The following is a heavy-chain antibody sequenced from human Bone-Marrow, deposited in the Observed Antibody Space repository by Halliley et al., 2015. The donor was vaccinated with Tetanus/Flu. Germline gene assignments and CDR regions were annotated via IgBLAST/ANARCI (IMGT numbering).Heavy chain of an antibody. D-gene: IGHD2-2*01. Sequence: LRLSCTVSGASITRYYWTWIRQPPGKGLEWIGYVYYSGSPYYSPSLKSRVTISLDTSKNQFSLKLSSVTAADSAVYYCATTSSWTSGVYCYYSALDVWGQGSTVTVSS. CDR3: ATTSSWTSGVYCYYSALDV. CDR2: VYYSGSP. CDR1: GASITRYY. J-gene: IGHJ6*02. V-gene: IGHV4-59*01.